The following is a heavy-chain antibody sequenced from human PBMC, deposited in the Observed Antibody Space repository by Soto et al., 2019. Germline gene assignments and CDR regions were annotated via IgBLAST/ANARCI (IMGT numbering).Heavy chain of an antibody. Sequence: PGGSLRLSCEASGFTFRNYKMNWVRQAPGKGLEWVSSISSSSSYIYYADSVKGRFTISRDNAKNSLYLQMNSLRAEDTAVYYCARDGGGYSYGPLGYYYGMDVWGQGTTVTVSS. CDR2: ISSSSSYI. CDR1: GFTFRNYK. V-gene: IGHV3-21*01. CDR3: ARDGGGYSYGPLGYYYGMDV. J-gene: IGHJ6*02. D-gene: IGHD5-18*01.